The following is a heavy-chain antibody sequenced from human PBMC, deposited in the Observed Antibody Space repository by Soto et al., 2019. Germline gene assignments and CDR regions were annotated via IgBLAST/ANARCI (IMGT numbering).Heavy chain of an antibody. CDR1: GFTFDDYA. D-gene: IGHD3-16*01. V-gene: IGHV3-9*01. Sequence: DVQLVESGGGLVQPGRSLRLSCAASGFTFDDYAMHWVRQAPGKGLEWVSGISWNSGSIGYADSVKGRFTISRDNAKNSLYLQMNSLRAEDTALYYCAKDITGMGYDAFDIWGQGTMVTVSS. CDR3: AKDITGMGYDAFDI. CDR2: ISWNSGSI. J-gene: IGHJ3*02.